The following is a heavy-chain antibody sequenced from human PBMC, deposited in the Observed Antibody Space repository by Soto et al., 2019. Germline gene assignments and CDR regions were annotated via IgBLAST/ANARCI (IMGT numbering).Heavy chain of an antibody. J-gene: IGHJ4*02. CDR3: ARQLGLWQPLDY. CDR1: GGSISNYY. Sequence: KSSETLSLTCNVSGGSISNYYWSWIRQSPGKGLEWIGYIYYSGNTNYNPSLKSRVTISVDTSKAQFSLRLSSVTAADTAVYYCARQLGLWQPLDYWGLGILVTVS. V-gene: IGHV4-59*01. CDR2: IYYSGNT. D-gene: IGHD2-2*01.